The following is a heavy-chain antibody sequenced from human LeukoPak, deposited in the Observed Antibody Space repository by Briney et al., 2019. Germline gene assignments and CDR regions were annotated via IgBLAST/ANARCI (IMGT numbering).Heavy chain of an antibody. J-gene: IGHJ2*01. V-gene: IGHV4-59*08. CDR2: IHDSGKT. CDR1: GGSLSTHY. CDR3: ARSGELGIVSWYFDL. D-gene: IGHD7-27*01. Sequence: SETLSLTCTVSGGSLSTHYWSWIRRPPGEGLEWIGCIHDSGKTYFNPSLKSRVTISVDTSNSQFSLKLSAVTAADTAVYYCARSGELGIVSWYFDLWGRGTLVTVSS.